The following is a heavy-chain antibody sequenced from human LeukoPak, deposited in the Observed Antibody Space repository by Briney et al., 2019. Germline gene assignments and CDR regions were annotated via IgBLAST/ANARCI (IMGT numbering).Heavy chain of an antibody. V-gene: IGHV1-2*02. D-gene: IGHD3-3*01. J-gene: IGHJ5*02. CDR1: GYTFTAYY. Sequence: ASVKVSCKASGYTFTAYYMHWVRQAPGQGLEWMGWINPNSGGTNYAQKFQGRVTMTRDTSISTAYMELSRLRSDDTAVYYCARDLVPYYDFWSGYYTNNWFDPWGQGTLVTVSS. CDR2: INPNSGGT. CDR3: ARDLVPYYDFWSGYYTNNWFDP.